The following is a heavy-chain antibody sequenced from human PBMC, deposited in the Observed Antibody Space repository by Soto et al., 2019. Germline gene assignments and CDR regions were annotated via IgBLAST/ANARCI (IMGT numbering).Heavy chain of an antibody. Sequence: QVQLQQWGAGLLKPSETLSLTCAVYGGSFSGYYWSWIRQPPGKGLEWIGEINHSGSTNYNPSLKSRVTRSVDTSKNHFSLKLSSVTAADTAVYYCARRHDYGDYSYFDYWGQGTLVTVSS. CDR1: GGSFSGYY. J-gene: IGHJ4*02. CDR3: ARRHDYGDYSYFDY. D-gene: IGHD4-17*01. V-gene: IGHV4-34*01. CDR2: INHSGST.